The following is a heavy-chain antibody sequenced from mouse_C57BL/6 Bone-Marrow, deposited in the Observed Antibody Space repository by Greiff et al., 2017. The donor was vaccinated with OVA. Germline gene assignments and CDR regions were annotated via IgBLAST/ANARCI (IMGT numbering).Heavy chain of an antibody. Sequence: QVQLQQSGAELVRPGASVKLSCKASGYTFTDYYINWVKQRPGQGLEWIARIYPGSGNTYYNEKFKGKATLTAEKSSSTAYMQLSSLTSEDSAVYFCARDYYGSSYGEAWFAYWGQGTLVTVSA. J-gene: IGHJ3*01. CDR2: IYPGSGNT. CDR1: GYTFTDYY. V-gene: IGHV1-76*01. D-gene: IGHD1-1*01. CDR3: ARDYYGSSYGEAWFAY.